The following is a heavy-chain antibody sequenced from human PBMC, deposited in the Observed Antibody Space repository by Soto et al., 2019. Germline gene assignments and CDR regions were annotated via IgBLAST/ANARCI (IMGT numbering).Heavy chain of an antibody. V-gene: IGHV3-23*01. Sequence: EVQLLESGGGLVQPGGSLRLSCAASGFTFSSYAMSWVRQAPGKGLEWVSAISGSGGSTYYAGSVKGRFTISRVNSKNTLYMQINSLRAEDTAVYYCAKGDDYDFWSGPLDYWGQGTLVTVSS. CDR2: ISGSGGST. D-gene: IGHD3-3*01. CDR3: AKGDDYDFWSGPLDY. J-gene: IGHJ4*02. CDR1: GFTFSSYA.